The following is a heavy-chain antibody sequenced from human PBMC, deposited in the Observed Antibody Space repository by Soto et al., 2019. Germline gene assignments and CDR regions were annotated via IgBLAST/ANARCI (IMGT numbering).Heavy chain of an antibody. CDR2: IKQDGSEK. CDR1: GFTFSSYW. D-gene: IGHD4-17*01. Sequence: EVQLVESGGGLVQPGGSLRLSCAASGFTFSSYWMSWVRQAPGKGLEWVANIKQDGSEKYYVDSVKGRFTISRDNAKNSLDLQMNSRRAEDTAVYYCARVHDGDYVCGFDPWGQGTLVTVSS. CDR3: ARVHDGDYVCGFDP. J-gene: IGHJ5*02. V-gene: IGHV3-7*03.